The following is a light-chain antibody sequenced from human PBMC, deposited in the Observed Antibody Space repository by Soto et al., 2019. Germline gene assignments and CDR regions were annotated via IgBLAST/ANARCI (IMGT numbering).Light chain of an antibody. J-gene: IGKJ2*01. V-gene: IGKV3-11*01. CDR1: QGITSY. CDR2: DAT. CDR3: QQRSDWQYT. Sequence: EVVLTQSPATLSLSPGERATLSCRASQGITSYLAWYQQKPGQAPRLLIYDATNRATGVPARFSGSRSGTDFTLTISSLQPEDFAVYFCQQRSDWQYTFGQGTKVEL.